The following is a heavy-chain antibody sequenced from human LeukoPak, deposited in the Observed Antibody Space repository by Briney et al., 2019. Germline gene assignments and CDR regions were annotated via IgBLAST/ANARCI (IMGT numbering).Heavy chain of an antibody. J-gene: IGHJ4*02. CDR2: IYYSGST. Sequence: SETLSLTCTVSGGSISSYYWGWIRQPPGKGLEWIGYIYYSGSTNYKPSLKSRVTISVDTSKNQFSLKLSSVTAADTAVYYCASSGSFRQQLVKWGQGTLVTVSS. CDR3: ASSGSFRQQLVK. CDR1: GGSISSYY. V-gene: IGHV4-59*01. D-gene: IGHD6-13*01.